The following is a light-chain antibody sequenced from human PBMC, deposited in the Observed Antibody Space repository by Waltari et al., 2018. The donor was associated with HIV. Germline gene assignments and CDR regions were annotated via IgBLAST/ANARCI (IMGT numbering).Light chain of an antibody. J-gene: IGLJ2*01. CDR2: AGH. CDR3: QSHDDFVGSRE. V-gene: IGLV1-40*01. Sequence: QSALTQPPSVSGAPGQTVTISCTGTTSNIGADYDVHWYQQFPGGAPRPLISAGHKRPSGVPHRFSVSKSGNSASLTITGLQADDEAEYYCQSHDDFVGSREFGGG. CDR1: TSNIGADYD.